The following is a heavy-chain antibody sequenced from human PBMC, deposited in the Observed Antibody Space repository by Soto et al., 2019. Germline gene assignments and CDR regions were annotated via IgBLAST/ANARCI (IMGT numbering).Heavy chain of an antibody. D-gene: IGHD3-3*01. J-gene: IGHJ5*02. Sequence: PGGSLRLSCAASGFTFSSYSMNWVRQAPGKGLEWVSSISSSSSYIYYADSVKGRFTISRDNAKNSLYLQMNSLRAEDTAVYYCARDISFLVYEFSSNWFDPWGQGTLVTSPQ. V-gene: IGHV3-21*01. CDR2: ISSSSSYI. CDR3: ARDISFLVYEFSSNWFDP. CDR1: GFTFSSYS.